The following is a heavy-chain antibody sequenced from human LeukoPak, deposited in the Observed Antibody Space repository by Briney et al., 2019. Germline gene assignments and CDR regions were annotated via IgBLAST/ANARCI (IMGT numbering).Heavy chain of an antibody. V-gene: IGHV3-30*03. Sequence: GGSLRLSCAASGFTFSSYGMHWVRQAPGKGLEWVAVISYDGSNKYYADSVKGRFTISRDNSKNTLYLQMNSLRAEDTAVYYCATGYSSSWYCFDYWGQGTLVTVPS. CDR3: ATGYSSSWYCFDY. J-gene: IGHJ4*02. D-gene: IGHD6-13*01. CDR1: GFTFSSYG. CDR2: ISYDGSNK.